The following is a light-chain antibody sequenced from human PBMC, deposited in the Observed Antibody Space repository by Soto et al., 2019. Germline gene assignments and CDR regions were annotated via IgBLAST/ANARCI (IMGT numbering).Light chain of an antibody. V-gene: IGLV2-8*01. CDR3: QSYDSSLSTDV. CDR2: EVS. CDR1: SSDVGGYNY. Sequence: QSVLTQPPSASGSPGQSVTISCTGTSSDVGGYNYVSWYQQHPGKAPKLMIYEVSKRPSGVPDRFSGSKSGNTASLTVSGLQAEDEADYFCQSYDSSLSTDVFRTGTKVTVL. J-gene: IGLJ1*01.